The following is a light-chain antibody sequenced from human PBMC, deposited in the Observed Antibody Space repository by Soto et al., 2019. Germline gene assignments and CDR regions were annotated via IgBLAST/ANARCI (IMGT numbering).Light chain of an antibody. V-gene: IGKV3-20*01. CDR1: QSVSSSY. CDR3: QQCHGFPSLT. Sequence: EIVLTQSPGTLSLSPGERATLSCRASQSVSSSYLAWYQQKPGQTPRLLIYGASSRATGIPDRFSGSASGTYFTLSISRLAPDDFGVYSWQQCHGFPSLTCGGGTKVESK. J-gene: IGKJ4*01. CDR2: GAS.